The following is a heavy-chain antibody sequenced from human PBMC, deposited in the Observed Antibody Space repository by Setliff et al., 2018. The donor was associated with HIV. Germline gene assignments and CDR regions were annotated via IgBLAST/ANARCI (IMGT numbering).Heavy chain of an antibody. CDR1: GGSISSSNYY. CDR3: ARHASGGSVSPISYWFDP. J-gene: IGHJ5*02. Sequence: SETLSLTCSVSGGSISSSNYYGGWIRQPPGKGLEWIGSFYYSGNTYYSPSLKSRVTISIDTSKNQFSLKLSSVTAADTAVYFCARHASGGSVSPISYWFDPWGQGTLVTVSS. D-gene: IGHD5-12*01. CDR2: FYYSGNT. V-gene: IGHV4-39*07.